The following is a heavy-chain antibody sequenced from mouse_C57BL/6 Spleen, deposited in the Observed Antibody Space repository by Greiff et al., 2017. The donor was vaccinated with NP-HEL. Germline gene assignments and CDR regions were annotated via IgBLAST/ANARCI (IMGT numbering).Heavy chain of an antibody. V-gene: IGHV6-3*01. CDR1: GFTFSNYW. J-gene: IGHJ4*01. D-gene: IGHD2-3*01. Sequence: EVKLQESGGGLVQPGGSMKLSCVASGFTFSNYWMNWVRQSPETGLAWVAQIRSKSDNYATHYAESVKGRFTISRDDSKSSVYLQMNNLRAEDTGIYYCTDDGYYVGYAMDYWGQGTSVTVSS. CDR2: IRSKSDNYAT. CDR3: TDDGYYVGYAMDY.